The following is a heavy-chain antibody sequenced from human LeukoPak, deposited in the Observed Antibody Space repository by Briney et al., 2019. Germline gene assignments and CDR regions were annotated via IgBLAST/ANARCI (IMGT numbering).Heavy chain of an antibody. CDR3: AREVRYYYMDV. CDR2: IYYSGST. V-gene: IGHV4-59*01. Sequence: GSLRLSCAASGFTFSSYWMSWIRQPPGKGLEWIGYIYYSGSTNYNPSLKSRVTISVDTSKNQFSLKLSSVTAADTAVYYCAREVRYYYMDVWGKGTTVTISS. J-gene: IGHJ6*03. CDR1: GFTFSSYW.